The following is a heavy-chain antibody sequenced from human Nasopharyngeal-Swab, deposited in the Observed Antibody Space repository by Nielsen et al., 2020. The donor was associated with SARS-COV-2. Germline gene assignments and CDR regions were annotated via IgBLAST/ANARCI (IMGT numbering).Heavy chain of an antibody. CDR3: TSRSGREDY. J-gene: IGHJ4*02. Sequence: VRQMPGKGLEWAGRIRSKANSYATAYAASVKGRFTISRDDSKNTAYLQMNSLKTEDTAVYYCTSRSGREDYWGQGTLVTVSS. V-gene: IGHV3-73*01. CDR2: IRSKANSYAT. D-gene: IGHD2-15*01.